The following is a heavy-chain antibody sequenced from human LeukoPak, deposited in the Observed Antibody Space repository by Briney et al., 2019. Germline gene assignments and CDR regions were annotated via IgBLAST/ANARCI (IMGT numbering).Heavy chain of an antibody. D-gene: IGHD6-13*01. J-gene: IGHJ4*02. CDR2: INPNSGGT. CDR1: GYTFTAYY. CDR3: ARDLRVIGYSNSSGY. Sequence: ASVKVSCKASGYTFTAYYMHWVRQAPGQGLEWMGWINPNSGGTNYAQKFQGRVTMTRDTSISTAYMELSRLRSDDTAVYYCARDLRVIGYSNSSGYWGQGTLV. V-gene: IGHV1-2*02.